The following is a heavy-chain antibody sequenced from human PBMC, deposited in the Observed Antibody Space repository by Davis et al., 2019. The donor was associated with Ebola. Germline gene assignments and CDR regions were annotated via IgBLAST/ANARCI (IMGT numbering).Heavy chain of an antibody. D-gene: IGHD6-6*01. CDR1: GGTFSGYY. Sequence: SETLSLTCAVYGGTFSGYYWNLIRQPPGKGLEWIGYIYYSGSTYYNPSLKSRVTISVDTSKNQFSLKLSSVTAADTAVYYCVSSSPTYWYFDLWGRGTLVTVSS. J-gene: IGHJ2*01. CDR2: IYYSGST. CDR3: VSSSPTYWYFDL. V-gene: IGHV4-34*08.